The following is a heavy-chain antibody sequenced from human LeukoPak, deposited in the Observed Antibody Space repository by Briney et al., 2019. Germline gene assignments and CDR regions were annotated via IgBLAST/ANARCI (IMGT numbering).Heavy chain of an antibody. D-gene: IGHD3-22*01. CDR2: IYYSGST. Sequence: SETLSLTCAVYGGSFSGYYWSWIRQPPGKGLEWIGSIYYSGSTYYNPSLKSRVTISVDTSKNQFSLKLSSVTAADTAVYYCARGGYDSSNLGYWGQGTLVTVSS. V-gene: IGHV4-34*01. CDR3: ARGGYDSSNLGY. CDR1: GGSFSGYY. J-gene: IGHJ4*02.